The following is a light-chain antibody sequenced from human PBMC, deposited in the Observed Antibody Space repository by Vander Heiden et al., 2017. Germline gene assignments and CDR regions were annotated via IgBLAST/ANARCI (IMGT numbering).Light chain of an antibody. CDR2: GAS. CDR3: QQYGDSLWT. J-gene: IGKJ1*01. V-gene: IGKV3-20*01. CDR1: QSVSSSY. Sequence: EIVLTQSPGTLSLSPWERATLSCWASQSVSSSYLAWYQQKVRQAPRLLIYGASSSATGTPDMFRGSGSGADFTLTISRLEPEDFAVYYCQQYGDSLWTFGQGTKVEIK.